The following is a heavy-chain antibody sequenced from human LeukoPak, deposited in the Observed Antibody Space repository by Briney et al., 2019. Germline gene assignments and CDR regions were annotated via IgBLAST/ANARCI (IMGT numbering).Heavy chain of an antibody. D-gene: IGHD6-19*01. CDR1: GYTFTSYD. J-gene: IGHJ4*02. V-gene: IGHV1-8*01. CDR3: VRVPSNGRYFFDY. CDR2: MNPISGNT. Sequence: ASVKVSCKASGYTFTSYDINWVRQATGQGLEWMGWMNPISGNTGFTEKFQGRVSMTRISSINTAYMELSSLRDEDTAVYYCVRVPSNGRYFFDYWGQGTLVTVSS.